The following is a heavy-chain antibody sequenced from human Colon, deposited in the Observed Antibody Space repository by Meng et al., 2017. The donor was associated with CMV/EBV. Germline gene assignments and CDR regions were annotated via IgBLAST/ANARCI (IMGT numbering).Heavy chain of an antibody. CDR2: ITADRKFM. CDR1: GFNFNGYA. D-gene: IGHD1-26*01. J-gene: IGHJ4*02. V-gene: IGHV3-21*06. Sequence: LRLYCVASGFNFNGYALKWVRQAPGKGLEWVAAITADRKFMYYADSVKGRFVISRGNAKNSLFLQMNFLTAADTGVYYCAARSAFDYWGLGTLVTVSS. CDR3: AARSAFDY.